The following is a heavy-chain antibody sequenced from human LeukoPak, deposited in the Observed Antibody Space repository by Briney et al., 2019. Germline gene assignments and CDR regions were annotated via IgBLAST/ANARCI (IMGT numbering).Heavy chain of an antibody. D-gene: IGHD6-6*01. J-gene: IGHJ6*03. CDR3: ARQDVYSSLGDYMDV. CDR2: IYHSGST. CDR1: GHSIINSYY. V-gene: IGHV4-38-2*02. Sequence: KTSETLSLTCTVSGHSIINSYYWGWIRQPPGKGLEWIGSIYHSGSTYYNPSLKSRVTISIDTSKNQFSLKLNSVTAADTAVYYCARQDVYSSLGDYMDVWGKGTTVTVSS.